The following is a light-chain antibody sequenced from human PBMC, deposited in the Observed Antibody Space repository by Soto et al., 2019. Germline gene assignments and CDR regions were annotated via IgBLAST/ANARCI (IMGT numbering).Light chain of an antibody. CDR3: LQHNSYPLT. CDR2: AAS. J-gene: IGKJ5*01. CDR1: QDIRND. V-gene: IGKV1-17*01. Sequence: DIQITQSPSSLSASVGDRVTITCRASQDIRNDLGWYQQKLGKAPKRLIYAASSLQGGVPSRFSGSGSGTEFTLTISSLQPEDLATYYCLQHNSYPLTFGQGTRLEIK.